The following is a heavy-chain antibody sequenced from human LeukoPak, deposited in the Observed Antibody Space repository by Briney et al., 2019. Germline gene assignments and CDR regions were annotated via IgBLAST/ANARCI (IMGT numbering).Heavy chain of an antibody. CDR1: GFTFSSYA. CDR3: AKDGGSGYYYFDY. V-gene: IGHV3-23*01. D-gene: IGHD3-22*01. Sequence: PGGSLRLSWAASGFTFSSYAMSWVRQAPGKGLEWVSAISGSGGSTYYADSVKGRFTISRDNSKNTLYVQMNSLRAEDTAVYYCAKDGGSGYYYFDYWGQGTLVTVSS. CDR2: ISGSGGST. J-gene: IGHJ4*02.